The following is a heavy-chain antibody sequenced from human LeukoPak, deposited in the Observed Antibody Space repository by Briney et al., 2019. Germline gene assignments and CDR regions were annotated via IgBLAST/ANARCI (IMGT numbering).Heavy chain of an antibody. CDR2: ISWNSGSI. V-gene: IGHV3-9*01. Sequence: SLRLSCAASGFTFDDYAMHWVRQAPGKGLEWVSGISWNSGSIGYADSVKGRFTISRDNAKNSLYLQMNSLRAEDTALYYCAKDIGSGSYSVVYYFDYWGQGTLVTVSS. D-gene: IGHD1-26*01. CDR3: AKDIGSGSYSVVYYFDY. CDR1: GFTFDDYA. J-gene: IGHJ4*02.